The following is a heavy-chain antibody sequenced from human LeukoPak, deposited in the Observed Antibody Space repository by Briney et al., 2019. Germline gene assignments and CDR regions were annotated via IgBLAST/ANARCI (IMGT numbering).Heavy chain of an antibody. V-gene: IGHV4-59*01. CDR1: GGSIRSYY. CDR2: IYYSGST. CDR3: ARVRGIFGGAYWFDP. D-gene: IGHD3-3*01. J-gene: IGHJ5*02. Sequence: PSETLSLTCTVSGGSIRSYYWSWIRQPPGKGLEWIGYIYYSGSTNYNPSLKSRVTISVDTSKNQFSLKLSSVTAADTAVYYCARVRGIFGGAYWFDPWGQGTLITVSS.